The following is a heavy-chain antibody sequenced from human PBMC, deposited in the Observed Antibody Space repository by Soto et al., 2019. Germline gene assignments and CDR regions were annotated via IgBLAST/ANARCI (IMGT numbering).Heavy chain of an antibody. Sequence: GGSLRLSCAASGFTFNDYYMTWIRQAPGKGLEWVSYISGVGSTIYYADSVKGRFTISRDNAKNSLYLQMNSLRAEDTAVYYCARSDTTSGDLYYYGMDVWGQGTTVTVSS. V-gene: IGHV3-11*01. CDR1: GFTFNDYY. CDR3: ARSDTTSGDLYYYGMDV. D-gene: IGHD1-26*01. CDR2: ISGVGSTI. J-gene: IGHJ6*02.